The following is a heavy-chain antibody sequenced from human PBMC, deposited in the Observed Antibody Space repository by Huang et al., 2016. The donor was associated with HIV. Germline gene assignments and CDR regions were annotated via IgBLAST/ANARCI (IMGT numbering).Heavy chain of an antibody. V-gene: IGHV4-61*02. CDR1: GDSISSGAFY. Sequence: QVQLQESGPGLVQPSQTLSIICTVSGDSISSGAFYWTWIRQSAGGGLQWIGSVSTSASFRYNAPLRLRVTIARDTSNNQLSLNLRSVTAADTALYFCARGRGGTHSYFFYSMDVWGAGTAVIVSS. CDR2: VSTSASF. J-gene: IGHJ6*03. CDR3: ARGRGGTHSYFFYSMDV. D-gene: IGHD1-26*01.